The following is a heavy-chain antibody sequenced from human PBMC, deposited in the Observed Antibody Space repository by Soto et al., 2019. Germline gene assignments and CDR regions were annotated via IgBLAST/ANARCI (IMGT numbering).Heavy chain of an antibody. CDR1: GGSFSGYY. J-gene: IGHJ4*02. CDR3: ARVFPPRNCSSTRCYAGSRVTPYSFDY. V-gene: IGHV4-34*01. D-gene: IGHD2-2*01. CDR2: INHSGST. Sequence: QVQLQQWGAGLLKPSETLSLTCAVYGGSFSGYYWSWIRQPPGKGLEWIGEINHSGSTNHNPSLNSRVPLSVDTSNNQFSLKLSSVTAAATAVYYWARVFPPRNCSSTRCYAGSRVTPYSFDYWGQGTLVTVSS.